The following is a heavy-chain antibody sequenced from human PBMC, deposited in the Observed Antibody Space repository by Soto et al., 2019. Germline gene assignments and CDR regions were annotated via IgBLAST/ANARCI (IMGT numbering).Heavy chain of an antibody. J-gene: IGHJ4*02. V-gene: IGHV1-69*13. CDR1: GGTFSSYA. D-gene: IGHD1-26*01. CDR2: IIPIFGTA. CDR3: ARTVGATMGFDY. Sequence: GASVKVSCKASGGTFSSYAISWVRQAPGQGLEWMGGIIPIFGTANYAQKFQGRVTITADESTSTAYMELSSLRSEDTAVYYCARTVGATMGFDYWGQGTLVTVSS.